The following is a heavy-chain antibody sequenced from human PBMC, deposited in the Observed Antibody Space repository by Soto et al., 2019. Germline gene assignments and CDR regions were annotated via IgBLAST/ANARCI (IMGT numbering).Heavy chain of an antibody. Sequence: QVQLKESGPGLVKPSQTLSLTCSVSGGSIGSGDYYWSWDRQSPGKGLEWIGYIYYTGNTYYNPSLGSRVTFSVDTSQNQLSLRLSDVTVADTAVYYCARDSRRRADSGTRPLYYFDYWGQGTLVTVSS. J-gene: IGHJ4*02. CDR2: IYYTGNT. CDR1: GGSIGSGDYY. V-gene: IGHV4-30-4*01. CDR3: ARDSRRRADSGTRPLYYFDY. D-gene: IGHD1-26*01.